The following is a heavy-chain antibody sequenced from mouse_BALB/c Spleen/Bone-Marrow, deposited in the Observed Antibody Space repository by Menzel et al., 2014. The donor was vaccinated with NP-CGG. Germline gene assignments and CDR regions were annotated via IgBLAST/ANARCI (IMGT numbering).Heavy chain of an antibody. J-gene: IGHJ4*01. V-gene: IGHV1-26*01. CDR1: GYSFTGYY. D-gene: IGHD2-3*01. CDR2: VNPNNGGT. CDR3: AKGEDGYFYAMDY. Sequence: SGPDLVKPGASAKISCKASGYSFTGYYMHWVKQSHGKSLEWIGRVNPNNGGTSYNQKFKGKAILTVDKSSSTAYMELRSLTSEDSAVYYCAKGEDGYFYAMDYWGQGTSVTVSS.